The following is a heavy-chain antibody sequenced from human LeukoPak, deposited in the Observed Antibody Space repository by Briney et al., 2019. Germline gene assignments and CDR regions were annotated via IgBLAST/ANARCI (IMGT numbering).Heavy chain of an antibody. Sequence: PGGSLRLSCAASGFTFDDYAMHWVRQAPGKGLEWVSGISWNSGSIGYADSVKGRFTISRDNAKNSLYLQMNSLRAEDTAVYYCARDPPIRGGYDLWGQGTLVTVSS. D-gene: IGHD5-12*01. CDR2: ISWNSGSI. J-gene: IGHJ5*02. CDR1: GFTFDDYA. CDR3: ARDPPIRGGYDL. V-gene: IGHV3-9*01.